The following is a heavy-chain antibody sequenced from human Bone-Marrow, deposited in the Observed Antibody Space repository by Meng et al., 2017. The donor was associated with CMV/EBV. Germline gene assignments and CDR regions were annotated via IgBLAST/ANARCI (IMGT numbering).Heavy chain of an antibody. V-gene: IGHV4-38-2*02. D-gene: IGHD1-7*01. CDR1: GYSISSGYY. Sequence: SDTLSLTCTVSGYSISSGYYWGWIRQPPGKGLEWIGSIYHSGSTYYNPSLKSRFTISVDTSKNQFSLKLSSVTAADTAVYYCARDRPYNWNYVDVWGQGTTVTVSS. J-gene: IGHJ6*02. CDR2: IYHSGST. CDR3: ARDRPYNWNYVDV.